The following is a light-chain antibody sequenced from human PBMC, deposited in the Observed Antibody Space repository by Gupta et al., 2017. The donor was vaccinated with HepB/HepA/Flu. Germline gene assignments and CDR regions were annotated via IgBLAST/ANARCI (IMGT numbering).Light chain of an antibody. J-gene: IGLJ3*02. V-gene: IGLV1-51*01. CDR1: SSNIGSNY. Sequence: QSMLTQPPSVSAAPGQRVSISCSGGSSNIGSNYVSWYQQLPGTAPKLIIYDNRERPSGIPDRFSGSKSGTSATLGITGLQTGDEADDDCGTWDVSLSAGVFGGGTKLIVL. CDR3: GTWDVSLSAGV. CDR2: DNR.